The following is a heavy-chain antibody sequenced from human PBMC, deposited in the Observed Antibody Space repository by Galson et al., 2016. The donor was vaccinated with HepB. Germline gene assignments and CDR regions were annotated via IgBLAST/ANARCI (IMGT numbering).Heavy chain of an antibody. CDR2: IRSKPNNYAT. J-gene: IGHJ5*02. V-gene: IGHV3-73*01. CDR3: TKHTRGWFDP. D-gene: IGHD1-26*01. Sequence: VRQAPGKGLEWVGRIRSKPNNYATIYAESVKGRFSISRDDSKNTTYLQMSNLETEDTAVYYCTKHTRGWFDPWGQGTLVTVSS.